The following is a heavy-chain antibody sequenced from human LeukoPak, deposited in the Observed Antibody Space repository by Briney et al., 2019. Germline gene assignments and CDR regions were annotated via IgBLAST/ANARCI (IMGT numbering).Heavy chain of an antibody. Sequence: GGSLRLSCSASGFTFSKYAMHWVRQAPGKGLEYVSAINDNGRNTYYADSVKGRFSISRDNSKSTLYLQMSSLRTEDTAVYYCVKYSSGWYYDYWGQGTLVTVSS. J-gene: IGHJ4*02. CDR2: INDNGRNT. CDR1: GFTFSKYA. V-gene: IGHV3-64D*09. CDR3: VKYSSGWYYDY. D-gene: IGHD6-19*01.